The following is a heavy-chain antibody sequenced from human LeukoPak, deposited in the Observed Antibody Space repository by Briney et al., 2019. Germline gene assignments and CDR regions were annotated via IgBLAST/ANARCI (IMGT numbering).Heavy chain of an antibody. CDR3: ARDRLILGLGY. D-gene: IGHD6-25*01. CDR2: ISSSGGTI. CDR1: GFTFSDDY. V-gene: IGHV3-11*04. J-gene: IGHJ4*02. Sequence: KPGGSLRLSCAASGFTFSDDYMSWIRQAPGKGLEWVSYISSSGGTIYYADSVKGRFTISTDNVKSSLYLQMNSLRAEDTAVYYCARDRLILGLGYWGQGALVTVSS.